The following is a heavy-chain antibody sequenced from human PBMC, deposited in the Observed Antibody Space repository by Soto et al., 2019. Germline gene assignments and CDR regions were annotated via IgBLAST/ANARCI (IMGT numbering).Heavy chain of an antibody. V-gene: IGHV4-30-4*01. Sequence: TRSRPGPISGGSISRGNYYWCSIRQPPGKGLEWIGYIYYSGSTYYNPSLKSRVTISVDTSKNQFSLKLSSVTAADTAVYYCARDRIGNRGFFDYWGQGTLVTVSS. D-gene: IGHD2-15*01. CDR3: ARDRIGNRGFFDY. CDR1: GGSISRGNYY. J-gene: IGHJ4*02. CDR2: IYYSGST.